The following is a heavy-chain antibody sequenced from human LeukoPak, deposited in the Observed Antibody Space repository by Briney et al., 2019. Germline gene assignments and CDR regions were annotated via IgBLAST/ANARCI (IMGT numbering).Heavy chain of an antibody. V-gene: IGHV1-2*02. CDR2: INPNSGGT. D-gene: IGHD6-6*01. J-gene: IGHJ5*02. CDR3: ARGSPRGAARPVWFDP. CDR1: GYTFTGYY. Sequence: GASVRVSCKASGYTFTGYYMHWVRQAPGQGLEWMGWINPNSGGTNYAQKFQGRVTMTRDTSISTAYMELSRLRSDDTAVYYCARGSPRGAARPVWFDPWGQGTLVTVSS.